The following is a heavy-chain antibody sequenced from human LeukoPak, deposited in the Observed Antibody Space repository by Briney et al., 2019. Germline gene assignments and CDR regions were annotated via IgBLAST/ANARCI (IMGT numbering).Heavy chain of an antibody. J-gene: IGHJ4*02. D-gene: IGHD4-17*01. CDR3: ARGPLRVYFGY. Sequence: TGGSLRLSCAASGFTVSSNYMNWVRQAPGKGLEWVSVIHSDGGTYYADSVKGRFTISRDNSKNTLYLQMSSLRAEDTAVYYCARGPLRVYFGYWGQGSLVTVSS. CDR1: GFTVSSNY. V-gene: IGHV3-53*01. CDR2: IHSDGGT.